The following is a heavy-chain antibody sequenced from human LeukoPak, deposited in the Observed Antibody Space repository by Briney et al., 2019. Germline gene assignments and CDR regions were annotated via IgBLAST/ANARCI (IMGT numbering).Heavy chain of an antibody. Sequence: SETLSLTCTVSGGSISSYYWSWIRQPPGKGLEWIGYIYYSGSTNYNPSLKSRVTISVETSKNQFSLKLSSVTAADTAVYYCARRRTYYYDSSGYWVDPWGQGTLVTVSS. CDR3: ARRRTYYYDSSGYWVDP. J-gene: IGHJ5*02. V-gene: IGHV4-59*01. D-gene: IGHD3-22*01. CDR2: IYYSGST. CDR1: GGSISSYY.